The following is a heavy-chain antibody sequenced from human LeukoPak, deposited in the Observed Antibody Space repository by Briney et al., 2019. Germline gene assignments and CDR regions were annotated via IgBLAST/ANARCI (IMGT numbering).Heavy chain of an antibody. Sequence: GESLKISCKGSGYSFSTYWIGWVRQMPGQGLEWMGIIYPGDSDTTYSPSFQGQVTISVDKSISTAYLQWSSLKASDTAIYYCARQGGSYRSPFDFWGQGTLVTVSS. CDR1: GYSFSTYW. V-gene: IGHV5-51*01. CDR2: IYPGDSDT. CDR3: ARQGGSYRSPFDF. J-gene: IGHJ4*02. D-gene: IGHD1-26*01.